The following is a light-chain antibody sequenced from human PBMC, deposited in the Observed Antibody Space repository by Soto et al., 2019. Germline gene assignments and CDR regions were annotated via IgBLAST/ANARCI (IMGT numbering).Light chain of an antibody. Sequence: QSVLTQPPSVSGSPGQSVAISCTGTSSDVGSYNRVSWYQQPPGTAPKVMIYEVSNRPSGVPDRFSGSKSGNTASLTISGLQAEDEADYYGSSYTSSSTYVFGTGTKLTVL. V-gene: IGLV2-18*02. CDR3: SSYTSSSTYV. CDR2: EVS. J-gene: IGLJ1*01. CDR1: SSDVGSYNR.